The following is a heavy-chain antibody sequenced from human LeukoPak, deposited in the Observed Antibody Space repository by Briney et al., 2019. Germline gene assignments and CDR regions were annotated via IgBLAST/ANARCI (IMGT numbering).Heavy chain of an antibody. V-gene: IGHV3-11*06. D-gene: IGHD4-17*01. J-gene: IGHJ4*02. CDR2: ISSTSSFT. CDR1: GFTFSDYY. Sequence: GGSLRLSCAASGFTFSDYYMSWIRQAPGKDLEWVSYISSTSSFTNYADSVKGRFTISRDNAKNSLYLQMDSLRAEDTAIYYCARAVTRVDYWGQGTLVTVSS. CDR3: ARAVTRVDY.